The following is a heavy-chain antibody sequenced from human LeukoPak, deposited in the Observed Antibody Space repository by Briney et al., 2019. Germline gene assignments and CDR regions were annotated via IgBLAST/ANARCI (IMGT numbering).Heavy chain of an antibody. CDR2: INPSSGGT. D-gene: IGHD6-19*01. J-gene: IGHJ3*01. CDR1: GYTFTGYY. Sequence: GASVKVSCKPAGYTFTGYYMHWVRQAPGQGLEWMGWINPSSGGTNYPQKFQGRVTMTRDISISTAYMELSSLRSEDTAVYYCARSGYSTGWYKATDAFDLWGQGTVVTVSS. CDR3: ARSGYSTGWYKATDAFDL. V-gene: IGHV1-2*02.